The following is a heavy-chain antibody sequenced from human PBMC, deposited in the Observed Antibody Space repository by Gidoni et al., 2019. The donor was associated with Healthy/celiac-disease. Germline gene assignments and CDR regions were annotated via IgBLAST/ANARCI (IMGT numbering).Heavy chain of an antibody. Sequence: QITLKESGPTLVKPTQTLTLTCTFSGFSLSTSGVGVGWIRQPPGKALEWLALIYWDDDKRYSPSLKSRLTITKDTSKNQVVLTMTNMDPVDTATYYCAHRTQQKPLSNWFDPWGQGTLVTVSS. J-gene: IGHJ5*02. CDR2: IYWDDDK. D-gene: IGHD6-13*01. CDR1: GFSLSTSGVG. V-gene: IGHV2-5*02. CDR3: AHRTQQKPLSNWFDP.